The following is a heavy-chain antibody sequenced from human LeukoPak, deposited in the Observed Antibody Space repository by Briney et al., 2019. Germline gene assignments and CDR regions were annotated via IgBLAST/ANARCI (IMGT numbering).Heavy chain of an antibody. Sequence: TASETLSLTCTVSGGSISSYYWSWIRQPAGKGLEWIGRIYTSGSTNYNPSLKSRVTMSVDTSKNQFSLKLSSVTAADTAVYYCARDCDDFSSRSNWFDPWGQGTLVTVSS. CDR2: IYTSGST. CDR3: ARDCDDFSSRSNWFDP. CDR1: GGSISSYY. J-gene: IGHJ5*02. D-gene: IGHD3-3*01. V-gene: IGHV4-4*07.